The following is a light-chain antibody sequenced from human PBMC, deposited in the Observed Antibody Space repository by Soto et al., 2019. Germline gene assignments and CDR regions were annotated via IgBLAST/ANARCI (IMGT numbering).Light chain of an antibody. CDR1: QGISSY. Sequence: AIRMTQSPSSFSASTGDRVTITCRASQGISSYLAWYQQKPGKAPKLLIYAASTLQSGVPSRFSGSGSGTDFTLTISCLHSEDFATYYCQQYYSYPLLTFGGGTKVEIK. CDR3: QQYYSYPLLT. CDR2: AAS. V-gene: IGKV1-8*01. J-gene: IGKJ4*01.